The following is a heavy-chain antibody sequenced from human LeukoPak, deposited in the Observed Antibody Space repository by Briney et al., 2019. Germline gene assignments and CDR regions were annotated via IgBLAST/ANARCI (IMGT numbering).Heavy chain of an antibody. Sequence: ASVKVSCKASGYTFTGYYMHWVRQAPGQGLEWMGWINPNSGGTNYAQKFQGWVTMTRDTSISTAYMELSRLRSDDTAVYYCARDEATTSGYYYGMDVWGQGTTVTVSS. V-gene: IGHV1-2*04. J-gene: IGHJ6*02. CDR1: GYTFTGYY. CDR3: ARDEATTSGYYYGMDV. CDR2: INPNSGGT. D-gene: IGHD2/OR15-2a*01.